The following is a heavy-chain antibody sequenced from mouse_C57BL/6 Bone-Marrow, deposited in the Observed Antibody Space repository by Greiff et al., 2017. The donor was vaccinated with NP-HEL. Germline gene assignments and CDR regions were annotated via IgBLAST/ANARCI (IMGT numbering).Heavy chain of an antibody. CDR2: IDPSDSYT. CDR3: ARETLDYDGFAY. J-gene: IGHJ3*01. V-gene: IGHV1-50*01. CDR1: GYTFTSYW. Sequence: QVQLQQPGAELVKPGASVKLSCKASGYTFTSYWMQWVKQRPGQGLEWIGEIDPSDSYTNYNQKFKGKATLTVDTSSSTAYMQLSSLTSEDSAVYYCARETLDYDGFAYWGQGTLVTVSA. D-gene: IGHD2-4*01.